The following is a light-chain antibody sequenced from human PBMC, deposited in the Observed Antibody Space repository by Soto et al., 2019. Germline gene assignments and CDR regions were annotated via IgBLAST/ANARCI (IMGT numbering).Light chain of an antibody. CDR1: QSVGSSY. CDR3: QQYGNTLIT. J-gene: IGKJ5*01. V-gene: IGKV3-20*01. Sequence: EIVLTQSPGTLSLSPGESATLSCRASQSVGSSYLAWYQQKPGQAPRLLIYGASSRATGIPDRFSGSGSGTDFPLTNSSLEPEDFAVYYCQQYGNTLITFGQGTRLEIK. CDR2: GAS.